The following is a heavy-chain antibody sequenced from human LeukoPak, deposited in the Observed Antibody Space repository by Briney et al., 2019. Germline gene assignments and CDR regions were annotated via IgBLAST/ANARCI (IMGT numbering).Heavy chain of an antibody. D-gene: IGHD1-26*01. CDR2: ISAYNGNT. CDR1: GYTFTSYG. J-gene: IGHJ4*02. V-gene: IGHV1-18*01. Sequence: ASVKVSCKASGYTFTSYGISWVRQAPGQGLEWMGWISAYNGNTNYAQKLQGRVTMTEDTSTDTAYMELSSLRSEDTAVYYCATVWELRERDYWGQGTLVTVSS. CDR3: ATVWELRERDY.